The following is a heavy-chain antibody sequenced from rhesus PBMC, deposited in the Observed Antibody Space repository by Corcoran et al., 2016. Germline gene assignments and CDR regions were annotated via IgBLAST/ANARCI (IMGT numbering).Heavy chain of an antibody. CDR1: GASIRSYW. J-gene: IGHJ5-2*02. V-gene: IGHV4-80*01. Sequence: QVQLQESGPGLVKPSETLSLTCAVSGASIRSYWWNWIRQPPGKGLEWIGEINGNSGSTNYNPSLKSRVTISKDASKNQFSLKLSSVTAADTAVYYCARGAQGLDVWGRGVLVTVSS. CDR3: ARGAQGLDV. CDR2: INGNSGST.